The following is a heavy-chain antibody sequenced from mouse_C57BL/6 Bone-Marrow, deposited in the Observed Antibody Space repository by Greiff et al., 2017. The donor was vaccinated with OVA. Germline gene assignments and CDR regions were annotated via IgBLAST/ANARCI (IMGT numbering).Heavy chain of an antibody. D-gene: IGHD1-1*01. V-gene: IGHV2-9-1*01. CDR1: GFSLTSYA. CDR2: IWTGGGP. Sequence: VKLMESGPGLVAPSQSLSITCTVSGFSLTSYAISWVRQPPGQGLEWLGVIWTGGGPNYNSAPKPRLSLSTDNSKSQVFIKMNSLQTDHTAGYYCARNFGILLGDYRGQGTTRKVSS. CDR3: ARNFGILLGDY. J-gene: IGHJ2*01.